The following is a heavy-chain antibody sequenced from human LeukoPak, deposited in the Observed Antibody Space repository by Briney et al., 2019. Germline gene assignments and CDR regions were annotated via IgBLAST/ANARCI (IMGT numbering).Heavy chain of an antibody. CDR3: ARAYDFWSGYYPYFDY. CDR1: GGSISSGDYY. Sequence: SQTLSLTCTLSGGSISSGDYYCSWIRQPPGKGLEWIGYIYYSGSTYYNPSLKSRVTISVDTSKNQFSLKLSSVTAADTAVYYCARAYDFWSGYYPYFDYWGQGTLVTVSS. CDR2: IYYSGST. D-gene: IGHD3-3*01. V-gene: IGHV4-30-4*08. J-gene: IGHJ4*02.